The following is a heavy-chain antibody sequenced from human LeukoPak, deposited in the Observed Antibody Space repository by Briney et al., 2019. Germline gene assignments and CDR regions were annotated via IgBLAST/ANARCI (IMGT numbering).Heavy chain of an antibody. CDR2: ITSSSSYT. V-gene: IGHV3-21*01. D-gene: IGHD3-10*02. Sequence: PGGSLRLSCAASGFSFSGYNMNWVRQAPGKGLEWVSSITSSSSYTFYADSVKGRFTISRDNARNSLYLQMNSLRAEDTAVYYCAELGITMIGGVWGKGTTVTISS. J-gene: IGHJ6*04. CDR3: AELGITMIGGV. CDR1: GFSFSGYN.